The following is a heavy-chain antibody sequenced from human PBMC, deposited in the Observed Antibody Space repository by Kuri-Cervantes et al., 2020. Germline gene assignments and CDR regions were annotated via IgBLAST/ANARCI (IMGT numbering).Heavy chain of an antibody. V-gene: IGHV3-7*01. D-gene: IGHD4-17*01. CDR1: GFTFSSYW. Sequence: ETLSLTCAASGFTFSSYWMSWVRQAPGKGLEWVANIKQDGSEKYYVDSVKGRFTISRDNAKNSLYLQMNSLRAEDTAVYYCARRYGDYRFDYWGQGTLVTVSS. J-gene: IGHJ4*02. CDR2: IKQDGSEK. CDR3: ARRYGDYRFDY.